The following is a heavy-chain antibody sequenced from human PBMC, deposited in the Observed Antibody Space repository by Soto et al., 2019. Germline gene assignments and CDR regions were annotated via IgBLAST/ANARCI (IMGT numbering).Heavy chain of an antibody. J-gene: IGHJ5*02. D-gene: IGHD5-12*01. CDR2: IYHMGGT. V-gene: IGHV4-59*03. CDR3: ARFTYKSGFNWFDP. CDR1: GASLNSDY. Sequence: PCETLSLTFTVSGASLNSDYWSSIRQSPLKGLEWIGYIYHMGGTDYNPSLKSRVTISIDKSKNQFSLNLRSVTAAETAVYFCARFTYKSGFNWFDPWGQGTQVTVSS.